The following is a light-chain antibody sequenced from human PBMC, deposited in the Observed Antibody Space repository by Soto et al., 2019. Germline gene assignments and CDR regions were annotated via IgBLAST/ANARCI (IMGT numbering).Light chain of an antibody. CDR3: QQYVSSAT. V-gene: IGKV3-20*01. Sequence: EIVLTQSPGSLSLSPGERATLSCRASQSVDSSFFAWYQQKPGQAPRLLIYGASNRATGIPDRFSGRGSGTDFTLTISRLEPEDFAVYYCQQYVSSATFGQGTKVEIK. CDR2: GAS. CDR1: QSVDSSF. J-gene: IGKJ1*01.